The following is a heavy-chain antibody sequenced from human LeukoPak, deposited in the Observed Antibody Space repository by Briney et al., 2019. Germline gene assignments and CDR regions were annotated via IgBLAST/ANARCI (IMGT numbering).Heavy chain of an antibody. J-gene: IGHJ5*02. CDR1: GDSVSRSDSY. CDR2: IYHSGST. D-gene: IGHD2-2*01. Sequence: SETLSLTCSVSGDSVSRSDSYWDWIRQPPGKGLEWIGTIYHSGSTYYNPSLKSRVTIPVDTSKNQFSLKLSSVTAADTAVYYCARHGDIVVVPAAPLGWFDPWGQGTLVTVSS. CDR3: ARHGDIVVVPAAPLGWFDP. V-gene: IGHV4-39*01.